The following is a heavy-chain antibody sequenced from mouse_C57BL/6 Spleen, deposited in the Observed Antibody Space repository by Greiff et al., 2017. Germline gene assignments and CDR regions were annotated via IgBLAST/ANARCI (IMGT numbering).Heavy chain of an antibody. Sequence: EVKLVESGGDLVKPGGSLKLSCAASGFTFSSYGMSWVRQTPDKRLEWVATISSGGSYTYYPDSVKGRFTISRDNAKNTLYLQMSSLKSEDTAMYYCARHYYGSSPPYWYFDVWGTGTTVTVSS. CDR2: ISSGGSYT. D-gene: IGHD1-1*01. CDR3: ARHYYGSSPPYWYFDV. J-gene: IGHJ1*03. V-gene: IGHV5-6*01. CDR1: GFTFSSYG.